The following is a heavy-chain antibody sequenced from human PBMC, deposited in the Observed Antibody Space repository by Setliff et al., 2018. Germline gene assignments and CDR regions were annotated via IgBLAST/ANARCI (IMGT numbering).Heavy chain of an antibody. V-gene: IGHV3-33*01. CDR3: ARTPATDWYFDL. CDR2: LWYDGNRQ. Sequence: GESLKISCAASGFTLSTYGMRWVRQAPGKGLEWVAVLWYDGNRQYYGDSVKGRFTISRDNSKNILYLQMNSLTAEDTALYYCARTPATDWYFDLWGRGTLVTVSS. J-gene: IGHJ2*01. D-gene: IGHD2-2*01. CDR1: GFTLSTYG.